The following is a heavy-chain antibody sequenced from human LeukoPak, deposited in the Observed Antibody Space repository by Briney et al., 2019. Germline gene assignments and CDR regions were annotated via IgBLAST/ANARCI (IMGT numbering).Heavy chain of an antibody. CDR2: IYHSGST. CDR1: GVSISSYY. Sequence: SETLSLTCTVSGVSISSYYWSWIRQPPGKGLEWIGYIYHSGSTNYNPSLKSRVTISVDTSKNQFSLKLSSVTAADTAVYYCARRERYCSSTSCYSYFDYWGQGTLVTVSS. J-gene: IGHJ4*02. V-gene: IGHV4-59*01. CDR3: ARRERYCSSTSCYSYFDY. D-gene: IGHD2-2*02.